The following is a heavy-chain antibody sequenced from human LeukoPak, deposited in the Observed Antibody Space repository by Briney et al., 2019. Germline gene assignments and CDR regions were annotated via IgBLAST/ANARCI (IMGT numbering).Heavy chain of an antibody. CDR2: IIPILGIA. CDR3: ARDTTYSSSSLTGDWFDP. V-gene: IGHV1-69*04. CDR1: GGTFSSYA. Sequence: VASVRVSCKASGGTFSSYAISWARQAPGQGLEWMGRIIPILGIANYAQKFQGRVTITADKSTSTAYMELSSLRSEDTAVYYCARDTTYSSSSLTGDWFDPWGQGTLVTVSS. D-gene: IGHD6-6*01. J-gene: IGHJ5*02.